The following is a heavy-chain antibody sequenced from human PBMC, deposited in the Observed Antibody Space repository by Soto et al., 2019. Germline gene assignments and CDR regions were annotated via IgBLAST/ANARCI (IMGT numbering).Heavy chain of an antibody. Sequence: QVQLVKSGAEVKKPGSSVKVSCKASGGTFSSYAISWVRQAPGQGLEWMGGIIPIFGTANYAQKFQGRVTITADESTSTAYMELSSLRSEDTAVYYCARGKRYCSSTSCYFSYFDYWGQGTLVTVSS. CDR2: IIPIFGTA. V-gene: IGHV1-69*01. CDR1: GGTFSSYA. CDR3: ARGKRYCSSTSCYFSYFDY. J-gene: IGHJ4*02. D-gene: IGHD2-2*01.